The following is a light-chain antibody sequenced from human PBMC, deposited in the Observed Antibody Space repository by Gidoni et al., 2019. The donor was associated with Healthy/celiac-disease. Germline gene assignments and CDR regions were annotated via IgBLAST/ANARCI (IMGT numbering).Light chain of an antibody. J-gene: IGKJ1*01. V-gene: IGKV3-20*01. CDR3: QQYGSRWT. CDR2: GAS. CDR1: QSVSSSY. Sequence: EIAWTQSPGTLSLSPGERATLSGRASQSVSSSYLAWYQQKPGQAPRLLIYGASSRATGIPDRFSGSGSGTDFPLPISSLEPEDFAVYSCQQYGSRWTFGQGTKVEIK.